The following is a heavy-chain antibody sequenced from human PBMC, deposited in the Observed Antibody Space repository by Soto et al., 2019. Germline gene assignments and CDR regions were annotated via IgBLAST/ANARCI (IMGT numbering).Heavy chain of an antibody. J-gene: IGHJ5*02. CDR3: ARDKADSYAGNWFDP. D-gene: IGHD5-18*01. V-gene: IGHV4-39*07. CDR2: INYSGST. CDR1: DGYISSRPYY. Sequence: SETLSLTCTVSDGYISSRPYYWCWMNHPQWKGLEWLGSINYSGSTYYNPSLKSRLTISIDTSKNQFSLKLSSVTAADTAVYYCARDKADSYAGNWFDPWGQGTLVTVSS.